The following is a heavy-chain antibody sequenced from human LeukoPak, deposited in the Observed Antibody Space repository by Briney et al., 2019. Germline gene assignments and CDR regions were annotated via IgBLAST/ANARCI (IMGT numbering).Heavy chain of an antibody. CDR3: ARGAKGYYDILTGLGYYFDY. CDR1: GGSISSYY. J-gene: IGHJ4*02. V-gene: IGHV4-59*01. CDR2: IYYSGST. Sequence: SETLSLTCTVSGGSISSYYWSWIRQPPGKGLEWIGYIYYSGSTNYNPSLKSRVTISVDTSKNQFSLKLSSVTAADTAVYYCARGAKGYYDILTGLGYYFDYWGQGTLVTVSS. D-gene: IGHD3-9*01.